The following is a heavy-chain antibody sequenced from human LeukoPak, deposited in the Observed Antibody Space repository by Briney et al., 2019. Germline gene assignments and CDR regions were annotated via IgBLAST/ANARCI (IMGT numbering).Heavy chain of an antibody. V-gene: IGHV3-30*18. Sequence: RSGGSLRLSCATSGFTVDNNHVTWVRQAPGKGLEWVAVISYDGSNKYYADSVKGRFTISRDNSKNTLYLQMNSLRAEDTAVYYCAKDLNPDYGGNFDYWGQGTLVTVSS. CDR2: ISYDGSNK. D-gene: IGHD4-23*01. J-gene: IGHJ4*02. CDR3: AKDLNPDYGGNFDY. CDR1: GFTVDNNH.